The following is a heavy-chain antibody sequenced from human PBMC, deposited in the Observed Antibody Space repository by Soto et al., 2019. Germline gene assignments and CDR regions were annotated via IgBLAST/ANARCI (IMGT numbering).Heavy chain of an antibody. V-gene: IGHV1-3*01. CDR3: ARGYEYVWGSYRSDAFDI. CDR2: INARNRNT. Sequence: QVHLVQSGAEVKKPGASVKVSCKASGYTFTNYAIHWVRQAHGQRLVWMGWINARNRNTEYSQKFQGRIIMTKDTSANTAHMELSSLTSEDTAVYYCARGYEYVWGSYRSDAFDIWGQGTMVTVSS. J-gene: IGHJ3*02. D-gene: IGHD3-16*02. CDR1: GYTFTNYA.